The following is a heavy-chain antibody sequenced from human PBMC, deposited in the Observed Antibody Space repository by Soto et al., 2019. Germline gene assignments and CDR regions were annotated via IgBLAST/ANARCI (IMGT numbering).Heavy chain of an antibody. CDR3: VKPFSIGYSGYTPTQYYFDY. J-gene: IGHJ4*02. D-gene: IGHD5-12*01. CDR2: ISSNGGST. CDR1: GFTFSSYA. V-gene: IGHV3-64D*08. Sequence: GGSLRLSCSASGFTFSSYAMHWVRQAPGKGLEYVSAISSNGGSTYYADSVKGRFTISRDNSKNTLYLQMSSLRAEDTAVYYCVKPFSIGYSGYTPTQYYFDYWGQGTLVTVSS.